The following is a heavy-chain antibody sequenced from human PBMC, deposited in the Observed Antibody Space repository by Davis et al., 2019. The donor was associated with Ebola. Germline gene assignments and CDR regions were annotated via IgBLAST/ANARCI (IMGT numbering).Heavy chain of an antibody. Sequence: PSETLSLTCAASGFTFSSYWMHWVRQAPGKGLVWVSRINSDGSSTSYADSVKGRFTISRDNSKNSLYLQMNSLRTEDTALYYCAKAIGLLPYGMDVWGQGTTVTVSS. CDR3: AKAIGLLPYGMDV. V-gene: IGHV3-74*01. D-gene: IGHD2-15*01. CDR2: INSDGSST. J-gene: IGHJ6*02. CDR1: GFTFSSYW.